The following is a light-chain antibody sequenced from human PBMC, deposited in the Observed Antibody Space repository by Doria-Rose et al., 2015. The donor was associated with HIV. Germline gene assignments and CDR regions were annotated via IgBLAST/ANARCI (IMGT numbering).Light chain of an antibody. CDR2: EVN. J-gene: IGLJ1*01. V-gene: IGLV2-23*02. Sequence: SITISCTGTSNDVGSYNLVSWYQQHPGKAPKLMIYEVNKRPSGVSYRFSGSKPGNTASLTISGLQAEDEADYYCCSYAGTPLVFGSGTKVAVL. CDR3: CSYAGTPLV. CDR1: SNDVGSYNL.